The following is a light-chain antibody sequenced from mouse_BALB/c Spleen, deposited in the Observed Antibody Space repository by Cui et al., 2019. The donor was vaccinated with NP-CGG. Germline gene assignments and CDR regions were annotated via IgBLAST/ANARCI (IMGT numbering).Light chain of an antibody. J-gene: IGLJ1*01. CDR3: ALWYSNHWV. CDR1: TGAVTASNY. Sequence: QVVVTQEFAPTASPRETVTLTFRSSTGAVTASNYDNWVQEKPDHLFTGLIGGTNNRAPGVPARFSGSLIGDKAALTITGAQTEDETIYFCALWYSNHWVFGGGTKLTVL. V-gene: IGLV1*01. CDR2: GTN.